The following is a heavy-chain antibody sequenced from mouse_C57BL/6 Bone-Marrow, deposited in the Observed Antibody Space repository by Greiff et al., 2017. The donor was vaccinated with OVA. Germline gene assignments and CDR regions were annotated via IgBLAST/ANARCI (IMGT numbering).Heavy chain of an antibody. CDR3: ARLIYYDYVWYFDV. Sequence: QVQLQQSGAELVKPGASVKMSCKASGYTFTSYWITWVKQRPGQCLEWIGDIYPGSGSTNYNEKFKSKATLTVETSSSTAYIQLSSLTSEDSAVYYCARLIYYDYVWYFDVWGTGTTVTVSS. D-gene: IGHD2-4*01. V-gene: IGHV1-55*01. CDR1: GYTFTSYW. CDR2: IYPGSGST. J-gene: IGHJ1*03.